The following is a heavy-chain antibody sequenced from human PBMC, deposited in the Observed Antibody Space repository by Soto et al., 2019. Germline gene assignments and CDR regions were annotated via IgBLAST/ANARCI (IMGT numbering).Heavy chain of an antibody. CDR1: GFTFSSYW. CDR2: IKQDGSEK. Sequence: GGSLRLSCAASGFTFSSYWMSWVRQAPGKGLEWVANIKQDGSEKYYVDSVKGRFTISRDNAKNSLYLQMNSLRAEDTAVYYCARDGFEWLSYFDYWGQGTLVTVSS. V-gene: IGHV3-7*01. J-gene: IGHJ4*02. CDR3: ARDGFEWLSYFDY. D-gene: IGHD6-19*01.